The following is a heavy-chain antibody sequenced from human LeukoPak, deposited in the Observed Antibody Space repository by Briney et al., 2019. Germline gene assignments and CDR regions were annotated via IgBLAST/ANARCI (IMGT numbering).Heavy chain of an antibody. Sequence: TGGSLRLSCAASGFTFSSYGMHWVRQAPGKGLEWVAFIRYDGSNKYYADSVKGRFTISRDNSKNTLYLQMNSLRAEDTAVYYCAKDLGKTIAARQDASWGQGTLVTVSS. D-gene: IGHD6-6*01. CDR1: GFTFSSYG. V-gene: IGHV3-30*02. CDR3: AKDLGKTIAARQDAS. J-gene: IGHJ5*02. CDR2: IRYDGSNK.